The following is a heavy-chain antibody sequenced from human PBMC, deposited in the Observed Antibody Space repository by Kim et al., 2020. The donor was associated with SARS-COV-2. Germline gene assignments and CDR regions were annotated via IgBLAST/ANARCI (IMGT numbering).Heavy chain of an antibody. Sequence: SETLSLTCTVSGGSISSSSYYWGWIRQPPGKGLEWIGSIYYSGSTYYNPSLKSRVTISVDTSKNQFSLKLSSVTAADTAVYYCARDSYDSSGYYIHPVPEYFQHWGQGTLVTVSS. CDR1: GGSISSSSYY. CDR2: IYYSGST. D-gene: IGHD3-22*01. CDR3: ARDSYDSSGYYIHPVPEYFQH. V-gene: IGHV4-39*07. J-gene: IGHJ1*01.